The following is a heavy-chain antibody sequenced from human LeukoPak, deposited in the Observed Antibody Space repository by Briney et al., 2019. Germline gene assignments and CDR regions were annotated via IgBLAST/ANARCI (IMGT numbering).Heavy chain of an antibody. CDR1: GFTFSSYE. Sequence: GGSLRLSCAASGFTFSSYEMNWVRQAPGKGLEWVSGISWNGGSTGYADSVKGRFTISRDNAKNSLYLQMNSLRAEDTALYYCARDASIAVAGTFGYWGQGTLVTVSS. CDR2: ISWNGGST. CDR3: ARDASIAVAGTFGY. D-gene: IGHD6-19*01. J-gene: IGHJ4*02. V-gene: IGHV3-20*04.